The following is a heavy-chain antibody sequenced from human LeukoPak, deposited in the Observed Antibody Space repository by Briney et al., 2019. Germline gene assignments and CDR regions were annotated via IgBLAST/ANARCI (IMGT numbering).Heavy chain of an antibody. J-gene: IGHJ4*02. Sequence: PGGSLRLSCAAAGFIFNKYCIHWVRQAPGKGLVWVSRINSDGTSTGYADSVKGRFTISRDNAKNTVYLQMKSLRAEDTAVYYCARDYGGAQLDYWGQG. CDR3: ARDYGGAQLDY. V-gene: IGHV3-74*01. CDR1: GFIFNKYC. CDR2: INSDGTST. D-gene: IGHD3-10*01.